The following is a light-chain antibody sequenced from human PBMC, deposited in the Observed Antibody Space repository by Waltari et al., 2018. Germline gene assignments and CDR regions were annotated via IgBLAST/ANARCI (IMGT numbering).Light chain of an antibody. V-gene: IGKV3-11*01. CDR2: DAS. J-gene: IGKJ1*01. CDR1: QSVITS. CDR3: QRRSNSPPWT. Sequence: EIVLTQSPVPLSLSPGERATLSCRASQSVITSFAWYQHRPGQAPRLLIYDASTRATGIPARFSGSGSGTDFTLTISSLEPEDFAVYYCQRRSNSPPWTFGQGTTVEVK.